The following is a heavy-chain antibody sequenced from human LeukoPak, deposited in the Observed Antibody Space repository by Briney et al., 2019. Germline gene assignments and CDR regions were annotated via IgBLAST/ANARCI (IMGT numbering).Heavy chain of an antibody. CDR2: ISGSGGST. J-gene: IGHJ4*02. CDR3: AKDRYSSGDY. D-gene: IGHD6-19*01. V-gene: IGHV3-23*01. Sequence: GGSLRLSCVASGVTFSNHWMSWVRQAPGKGLEWVSAISGSGGSTYYADSVKGRFTISRDNSKNTLYLQMNSLRAEDTAVYYCAKDRYSSGDYWGQGTLVTVSS. CDR1: GVTFSNHW.